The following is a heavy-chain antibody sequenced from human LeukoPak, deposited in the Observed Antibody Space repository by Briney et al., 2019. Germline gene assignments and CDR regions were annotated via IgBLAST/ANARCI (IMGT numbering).Heavy chain of an antibody. Sequence: SETLSLTCTVSNGSISSYYWSWIRQPPGKGLEWIANIYYSGTTTNYNPSLKSRVIISVDTSKTQISLNLTSVTAADTAVYYYAGHSYAGLYSAMDVWGQGTTVTVSS. D-gene: IGHD3-10*01. CDR3: AGHSYAGLYSAMDV. V-gene: IGHV4-59*08. CDR1: NGSISSYY. CDR2: IYYSGTTT. J-gene: IGHJ6*02.